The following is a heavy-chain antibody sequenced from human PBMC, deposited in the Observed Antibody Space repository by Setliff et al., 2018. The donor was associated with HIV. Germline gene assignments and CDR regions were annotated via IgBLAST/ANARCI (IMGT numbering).Heavy chain of an antibody. D-gene: IGHD3-22*01. CDR2: IRSKTHGGTT. V-gene: IGHV3-49*04. CDR1: GFTFGDYG. CDR3: TRDNYDSSGHSTEEHFQH. J-gene: IGHJ1*01. Sequence: GGSLRLSCTTSGFTFGDYGLNWVRQAPGRGLEWVGFIRSKTHGGTTDFAAAVKGRFTSARDDCKSIAYLQMNSLKTEDTAVYYCTRDNYDSSGHSTEEHFQHWGQGTLVTVSS.